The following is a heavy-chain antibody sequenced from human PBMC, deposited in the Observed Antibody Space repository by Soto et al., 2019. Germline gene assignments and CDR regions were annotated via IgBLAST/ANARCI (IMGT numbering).Heavy chain of an antibody. Sequence: PVLPMQVRSHGSGYSCADFWIRRVRQMPGKGLEWMGRIDATDSSQINYSPSLQGNVTISADKSINTAYLQWSSPKASDTAIYYCARHPIVVVTATVDYPYGMDVWGQGTTVT. V-gene: IGHV5-10-1*01. CDR1: GYSCADFW. CDR2: IDATDSSQI. D-gene: IGHD2-21*02. CDR3: ARHPIVVVTATVDYPYGMDV. J-gene: IGHJ6*02.